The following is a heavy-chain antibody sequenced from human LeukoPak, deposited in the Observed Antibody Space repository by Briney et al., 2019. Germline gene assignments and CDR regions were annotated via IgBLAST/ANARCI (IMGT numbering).Heavy chain of an antibody. CDR1: GGTISRNY. J-gene: IGHJ3*01. D-gene: IGHD1-26*01. CDR2: IDYSGST. CDR3: ARDRRRELLHAFDA. V-gene: IGHV4-59*01. Sequence: SETLSLTCTVSGGTISRNYWSWIRQPPGKGLKWIAYIDYSGSTNYNPSLKSRLTISVDASKDQFSLKLSSVTAADTAVYYCARDRRRELLHAFDAWGQGTMVTVSS.